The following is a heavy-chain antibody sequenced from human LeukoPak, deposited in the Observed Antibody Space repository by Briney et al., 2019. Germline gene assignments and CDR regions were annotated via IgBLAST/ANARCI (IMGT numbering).Heavy chain of an antibody. CDR2: IWNDGSNK. J-gene: IGHJ4*02. Sequence: GGSLRLSCAASGFTFSSYAMSWVRQTPGKGLDWVALIWNDGSNKYYADSVTGRFTISRDNSKNTLYLQMNSLKADDTAVYYCARDRGYSYAHPLDYWGQGTLVTVSA. D-gene: IGHD5-18*01. V-gene: IGHV3-33*08. CDR3: ARDRGYSYAHPLDY. CDR1: GFTFSSYA.